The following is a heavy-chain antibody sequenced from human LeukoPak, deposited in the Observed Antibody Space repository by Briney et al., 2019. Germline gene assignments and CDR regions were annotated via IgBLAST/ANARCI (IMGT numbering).Heavy chain of an antibody. D-gene: IGHD4-23*01. CDR2: ISSSGSTI. J-gene: IGHJ4*02. V-gene: IGHV3-11*04. CDR3: ARKTPKNGGNPSYFDY. CDR1: GFTFSDYY. Sequence: GGSLRLSCAASGFTFSDYYMSWIRQAPGKGLEWVSYISSSGSTIYYADSVKGRFTISRDNSKNTLYLQMNSLRAEDTAVYYCARKTPKNGGNPSYFDYWGQGTLVTVSS.